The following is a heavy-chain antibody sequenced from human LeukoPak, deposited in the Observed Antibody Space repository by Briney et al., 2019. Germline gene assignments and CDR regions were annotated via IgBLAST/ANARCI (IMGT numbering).Heavy chain of an antibody. V-gene: IGHV3-23*01. D-gene: IGHD2-8*02. CDR3: AKSRLIYCTGGGCYGMDV. J-gene: IGHJ6*02. CDR1: GFTFSNYG. Sequence: GGSLRLSCAASGFTFSNYGMNWVRQAPWTGLEWVACISGSGGNTYYADSVKGRFTISRDNSKNTLYLQMNNLRAADTAIYYCAKSRLIYCTGGGCYGMDVWGQGTTVSVSS. CDR2: ISGSGGNT.